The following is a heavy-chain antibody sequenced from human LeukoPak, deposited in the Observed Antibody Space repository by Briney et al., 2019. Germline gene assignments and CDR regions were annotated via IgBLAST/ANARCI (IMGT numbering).Heavy chain of an antibody. Sequence: PGGSLRLSCAASGFTFSSYWMSWVRQASGKGPEWVANIKQDGSEKYYVDSVKGRFTTSRDNAKNSLYLQMNSLRAEDTAVYYCAEYDFWSGYDYWGQGTLVTVSS. V-gene: IGHV3-7*01. J-gene: IGHJ4*02. CDR1: GFTFSSYW. CDR2: IKQDGSEK. CDR3: AEYDFWSGYDY. D-gene: IGHD3-3*01.